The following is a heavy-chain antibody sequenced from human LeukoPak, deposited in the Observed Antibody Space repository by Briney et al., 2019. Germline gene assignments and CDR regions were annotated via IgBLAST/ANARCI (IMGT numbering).Heavy chain of an antibody. CDR2: IYYSGST. CDR3: ARSALHTRYCGGDCYSGAFDY. V-gene: IGHV4-39*01. D-gene: IGHD2-21*02. Sequence: SETLSLTCTVAGGSISSSSYYWGWIRQPPGKGLEWIGSIYYSGSTYYNSSLKSRVTISVDTSKNQFSLKLSSVTAADTAVYYCARSALHTRYCGGDCYSGAFDYWGQGTLVTVSS. CDR1: GGSISSSSYY. J-gene: IGHJ4*02.